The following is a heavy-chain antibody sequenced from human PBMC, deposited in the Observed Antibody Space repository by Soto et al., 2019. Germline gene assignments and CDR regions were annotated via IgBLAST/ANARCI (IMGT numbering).Heavy chain of an antibody. V-gene: IGHV1-18*04. D-gene: IGHD3-10*02. J-gene: IGHJ3*01. CDR3: GRGAVRGRATGGAFDL. CDR2: ISAYNGNT. Sequence: QFQLEQSGAEVKKPGSSVKVSCKASGYTFTSYGISWVRQAPGQGLEWMGWISAYNGNTNYAQKLQGRVTMTPETSTSTDYMERRSMRYDAAAEYCGGRGAVRGRATGGAFDLWGQGTLVTVSS. CDR1: GYTFTSYG.